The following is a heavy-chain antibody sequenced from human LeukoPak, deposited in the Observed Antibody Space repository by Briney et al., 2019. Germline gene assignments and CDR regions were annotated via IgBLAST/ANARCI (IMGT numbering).Heavy chain of an antibody. CDR3: TKGSYDFWSGYSNNWFDP. V-gene: IGHV3-23*01. J-gene: IGHJ5*02. CDR2: ISGSGGST. CDR1: GFTFSSYE. Sequence: PGGSLRLSCAASGFTFSSYEMSWVRQAPGKGLEWVSAISGSGGSTYYADSVKGRFTISRDNSKNTLYLQMNSLRAEDTAVYYCTKGSYDFWSGYSNNWFDPWGQGTLVTVSS. D-gene: IGHD3-3*01.